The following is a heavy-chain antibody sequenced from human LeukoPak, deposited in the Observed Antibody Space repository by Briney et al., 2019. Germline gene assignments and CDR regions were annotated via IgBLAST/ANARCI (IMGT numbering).Heavy chain of an antibody. CDR3: ARVLPYYYGSGSYFKDAFDI. J-gene: IGHJ3*02. Sequence: ASVKVSCKCSGYTFTSYDIDWVRQATGQGLEWMGWMNPNSGNTGYAQKFQGRVTITRNTSISTAYMELSSLRSEDTAVCYCARVLPYYYGSGSYFKDAFDIWGQGTMVTVSS. V-gene: IGHV1-8*03. CDR2: MNPNSGNT. CDR1: GYTFTSYD. D-gene: IGHD3-10*01.